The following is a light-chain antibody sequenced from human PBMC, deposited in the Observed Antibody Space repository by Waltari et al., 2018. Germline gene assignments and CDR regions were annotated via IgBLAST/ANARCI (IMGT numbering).Light chain of an antibody. J-gene: IGKJ1*01. CDR3: QQGSSFPPT. CDR1: QDFSSA. V-gene: IGKV1-12*01. Sequence: EIQMTQSPSSVSASVGDRVTLTCRAGQDFSSALAWYQQKPGQAPNLLIYAVSSLQSGVPSRFSGSGSGTDFTLTISSLQPEDVATYYCQQGSSFPPTFGQGTKVEIK. CDR2: AVS.